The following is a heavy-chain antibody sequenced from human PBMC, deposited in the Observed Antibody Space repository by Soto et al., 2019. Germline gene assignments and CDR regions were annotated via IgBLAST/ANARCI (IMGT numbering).Heavy chain of an antibody. Sequence: ASVKVSCKTSGDNFKKNVFTWVRQAPGQGLEWMGGAIPALGKTHYIEKFQGRVTITVDDATRTVYMEVRDLTSEDTAIYYCARGPFRPSAMDVWGQGTTVTVSS. CDR2: AIPALGKT. J-gene: IGHJ6*02. V-gene: IGHV1-69*10. D-gene: IGHD3-10*01. CDR1: GDNFKKNV. CDR3: ARGPFRPSAMDV.